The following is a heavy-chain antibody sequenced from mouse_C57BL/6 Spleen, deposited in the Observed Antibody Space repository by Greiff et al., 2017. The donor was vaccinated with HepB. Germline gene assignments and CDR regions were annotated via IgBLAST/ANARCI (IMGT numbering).Heavy chain of an antibody. J-gene: IGHJ4*01. CDR1: GYTFTSYG. CDR3: ASPRYDYDGTMDY. V-gene: IGHV1-81*01. CDR2: IYPRSGNT. Sequence: QVQLQQSGAELARPGASVKLSCKASGYTFTSYGISWVKQSTGQGLEWIGEIYPRSGNTYYNEKFKGKATLTADKSSSTAYMELRSLTSEDSAVYFCASPRYDYDGTMDYWGQGTSVTVSS. D-gene: IGHD2-4*01.